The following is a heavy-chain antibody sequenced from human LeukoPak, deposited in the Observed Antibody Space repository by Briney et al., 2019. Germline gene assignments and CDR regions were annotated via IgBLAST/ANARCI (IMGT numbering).Heavy chain of an antibody. CDR3: AGPTVPTGVHYFDY. Sequence: PGGSLRLSCAASGFTFSSYAMHWVRQAPGKGLEWVAVISYDGSNKYYADSVKGRFTISRDNSKNTLYLQMNSLRAEDTAVYYCAGPTVPTGVHYFDYWGQGTLVTVSS. J-gene: IGHJ4*02. V-gene: IGHV3-30-3*01. CDR2: ISYDGSNK. CDR1: GFTFSSYA. D-gene: IGHD4-17*01.